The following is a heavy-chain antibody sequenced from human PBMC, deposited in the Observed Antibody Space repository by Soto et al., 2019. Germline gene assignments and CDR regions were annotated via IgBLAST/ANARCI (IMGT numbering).Heavy chain of an antibody. CDR1: GSTVSSNSAA. J-gene: IGHJ5*02. CDR2: TYYKSKWYN. V-gene: IGHV6-1*01. CDR3: VREVDEGHNWFDP. D-gene: IGHD2-15*01. Sequence: SQTLSLTCAISGSTVSSNSAAWNCIRQSPSRGLEWLGTTYYKSKWYNDYAVSVKGRITINPDTSKNQFSMQLNSVTPEDTAIYYCVREVDEGHNWFDPWGKGTLVTVLL.